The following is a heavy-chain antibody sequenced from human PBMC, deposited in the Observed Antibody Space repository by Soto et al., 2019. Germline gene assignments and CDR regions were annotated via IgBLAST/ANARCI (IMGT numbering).Heavy chain of an antibody. CDR1: CGSVNGYY. CDR2: INHTGGT. CDR3: ATRITVFGLLIPPFDP. J-gene: IGHJ5*02. D-gene: IGHD3-3*01. V-gene: IGHV4-34*01. Sequence: SETLSLTSAVYCGSVNGYYWNWISQPPGKGLEWIGEINHTGGTHYNPSLKSRVTMSVDTSKNQFSLRLSSVTAADTAIYYCATRITVFGLLIPPFDPWGQGTQVTVSS.